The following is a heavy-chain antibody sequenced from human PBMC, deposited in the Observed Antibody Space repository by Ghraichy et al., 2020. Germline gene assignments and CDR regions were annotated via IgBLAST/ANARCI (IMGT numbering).Heavy chain of an antibody. D-gene: IGHD5-12*01. V-gene: IGHV3-48*03. CDR1: GFTFSSYE. Sequence: GGSLRLSCAASGFTFSSYEMNWVRQAPGKGLEWVSYISSSGSTIYYADSVKGRFTISRDNAKNSLYLQMNSLRAEDTAVYYCARAKWPAPVDYWGQGTLVTVSS. J-gene: IGHJ4*02. CDR2: ISSSGSTI. CDR3: ARAKWPAPVDY.